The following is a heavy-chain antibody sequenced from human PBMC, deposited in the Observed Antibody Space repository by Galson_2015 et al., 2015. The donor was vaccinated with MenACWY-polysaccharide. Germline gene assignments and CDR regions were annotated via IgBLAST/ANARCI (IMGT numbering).Heavy chain of an antibody. J-gene: IGHJ4*02. Sequence: SVKVSCKASGYTFTGYYMHWVRQAPGQGLEWMGWINPNSGGTNYAQKFQGRVTMTRDTSISTAYMELSRMRSDDTAVYYCARVPVRGRFFEWLPHDYWVQATLFTVSS. CDR1: GYTFTGYY. D-gene: IGHD3-3*01. CDR2: INPNSGGT. CDR3: ARVPVRGRFFEWLPHDY. V-gene: IGHV1-2*02.